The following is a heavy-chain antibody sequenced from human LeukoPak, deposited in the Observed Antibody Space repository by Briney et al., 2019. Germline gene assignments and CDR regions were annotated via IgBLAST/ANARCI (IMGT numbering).Heavy chain of an antibody. CDR3: AKGRESGSYYSLDY. CDR1: GFTFSSYA. Sequence: GGSLRLSCAASGFTFSSYAMHWVRQAPGKGLEWVAVISYDGSNKYYADSVKGRFTISRDNSKNTLYLQMNSLRAEDTAVYYCAKGRESGSYYSLDYWGQGTLVTVSS. CDR2: ISYDGSNK. V-gene: IGHV3-30*04. J-gene: IGHJ4*02. D-gene: IGHD3-10*01.